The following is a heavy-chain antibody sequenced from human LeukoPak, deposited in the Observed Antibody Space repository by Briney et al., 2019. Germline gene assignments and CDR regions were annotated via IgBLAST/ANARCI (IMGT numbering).Heavy chain of an antibody. D-gene: IGHD4-23*01. Sequence: GGPLRLSCEASGFTFSSYAMSWVRQAPGKGLAWVSVISSSADSTYYADSVKGRFTISRDNSKNTLYLQMNNLRAEDTAVYYCAKPLEKYTYGGNFDYWGQGILVTVSS. V-gene: IGHV3-23*01. J-gene: IGHJ4*02. CDR3: AKPLEKYTYGGNFDY. CDR1: GFTFSSYA. CDR2: ISSSADST.